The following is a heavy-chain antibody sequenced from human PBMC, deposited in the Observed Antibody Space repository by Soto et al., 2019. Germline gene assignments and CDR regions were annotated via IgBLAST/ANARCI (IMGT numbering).Heavy chain of an antibody. Sequence: EVQLLESGGGLVQPGGSLRLSCAASGFTFSSYAMSWVRQAPGKGLEWVSAISGSGGSTYYADSVKGRFTISRDNSKNTLYRQMNSLRAEDTAVYYCAKSKVRGADYYYGMDVWGQGTTVTVSS. CDR1: GFTFSSYA. J-gene: IGHJ6*02. CDR3: AKSKVRGADYYYGMDV. V-gene: IGHV3-23*01. CDR2: ISGSGGST. D-gene: IGHD1-26*01.